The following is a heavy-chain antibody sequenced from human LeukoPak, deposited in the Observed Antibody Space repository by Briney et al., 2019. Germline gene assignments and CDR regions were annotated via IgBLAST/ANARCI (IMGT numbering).Heavy chain of an antibody. V-gene: IGHV3-23*01. J-gene: IGHJ6*02. CDR3: AKASGYSYGYWYYGMDV. CDR1: GFTFSSYA. Sequence: GGSLRLSCAASGFTFSSYAMSWVRQAPGKGLEWVSAISGSGGSTYYADSVKGRFTISRDNSKNTLYLQMNSLRAEDTAVYYCAKASGYSYGYWYYGMDVWGQGTTVTVSS. D-gene: IGHD5-18*01. CDR2: ISGSGGST.